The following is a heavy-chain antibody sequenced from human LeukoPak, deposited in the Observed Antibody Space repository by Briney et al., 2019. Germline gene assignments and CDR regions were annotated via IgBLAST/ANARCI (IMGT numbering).Heavy chain of an antibody. V-gene: IGHV3-74*01. D-gene: IGHD6-19*01. CDR2: IKSDGSST. J-gene: IGHJ4*02. CDR1: GFTFSGYW. CDR3: ARGGAVAGTGDY. Sequence: GGSLRLSCAASGFTFSGYWMHWVRQAPGKGLVWVSRIKSDGSSTNYADSVKGRFTISRDNAKNTLYLQMNSLRAEDTAVYYCARGGAVAGTGDYWGQGTLVTASS.